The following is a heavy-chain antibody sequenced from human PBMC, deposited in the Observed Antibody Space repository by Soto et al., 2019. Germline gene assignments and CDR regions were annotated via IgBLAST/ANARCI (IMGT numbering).Heavy chain of an antibody. CDR3: ARGLKNYYGTDI. CDR1: GFTFTSYW. Sequence: EVQLVESGGDLVQPGGSLRLSCAASGFTFTSYWMHWVRQAPGKGLVWVSRINSDGSSTSYADSVKGRFTISRDKAKTTLYLQMDSLRAEDTAVFYCARGLKNYYGTDIWGQGTTVTVSS. J-gene: IGHJ6*02. CDR2: INSDGSST. V-gene: IGHV3-74*01.